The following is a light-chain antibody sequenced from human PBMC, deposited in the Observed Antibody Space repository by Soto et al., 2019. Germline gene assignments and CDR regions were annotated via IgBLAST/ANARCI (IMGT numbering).Light chain of an antibody. J-gene: IGLJ1*01. CDR1: SGDIGSYNR. CDR2: EVT. V-gene: IGLV2-14*01. Sequence: QSARTHPASVSWSPGHSITISCTGTSGDIGSYNRVSWYQQHPGKAPKLIIYEVTDRPSGVSNRFSGSKSGNTASLTISGLQAEDEAQYYRSSYTNINTRACVFGTGTKVTVL. CDR3: SSYTNINTRACV.